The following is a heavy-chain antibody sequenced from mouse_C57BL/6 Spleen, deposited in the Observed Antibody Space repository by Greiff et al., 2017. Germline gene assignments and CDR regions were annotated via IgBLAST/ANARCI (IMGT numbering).Heavy chain of an antibody. CDR3: ARGTTAHFDY. V-gene: IGHV1-42*01. D-gene: IGHD1-2*01. CDR1: GYSFTGYY. Sequence: VQLQQSGPELVKPGASVKISCKASGYSFTGYYMNWVKQSPEKSLEWIGEINPSTGGTTYNQKFKAKATLTVDKSSSTAYMQLKGLTSEDSAVYYCARGTTAHFDYWGQGTTLTVSS. CDR2: INPSTGGT. J-gene: IGHJ2*01.